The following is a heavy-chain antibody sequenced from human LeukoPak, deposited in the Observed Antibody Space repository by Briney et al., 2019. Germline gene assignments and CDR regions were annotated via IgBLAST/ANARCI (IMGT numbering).Heavy chain of an antibody. D-gene: IGHD5-12*01. Sequence: SVKVSCKASGFTFISSTIQWVRQARGQRLEWIGWIVVGSGDPNYAQKFQERVTITRDMSTSTAYMELSSLRSDDTAVYYCAPDLSPTMFDPWGQGTLVTVSS. V-gene: IGHV1-58*02. CDR1: GFTFISST. CDR2: IVVGSGDP. CDR3: APDLSPTMFDP. J-gene: IGHJ5*02.